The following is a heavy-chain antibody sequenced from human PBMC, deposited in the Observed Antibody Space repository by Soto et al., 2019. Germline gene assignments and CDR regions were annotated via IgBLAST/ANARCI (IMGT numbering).Heavy chain of an antibody. Sequence: QVQLQQSGPRLVRPSETLSLRCNVSGGSIIDRRYDWVWVRQAPDKGLEWIAAVTSSGQTFSIPSLEGRVAVSSYTSKNELYLSLTAVTASDTGVYYCASHSQTALITGFDSWGQGIRVTVSS. J-gene: IGHJ4*02. CDR1: GGSIIDRRYD. V-gene: IGHV4-39*01. CDR2: VTSSGQT. CDR3: ASHSQTALITGFDS. D-gene: IGHD5-18*01.